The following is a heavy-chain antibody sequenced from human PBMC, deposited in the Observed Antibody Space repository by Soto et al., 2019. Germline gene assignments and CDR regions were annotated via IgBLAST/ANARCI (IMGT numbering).Heavy chain of an antibody. CDR3: ARALTGSGTNFDY. Sequence: GGSLRLSCAASGFTFISYAMHWVRQAPGKGLEWVAVISYDGSNKYYADSVKGRFTISRDNSKNTLYLQMNSLRAEDTAVYYCARALTGSGTNFDYWGQGTLVTVSS. CDR1: GFTFISYA. D-gene: IGHD2-15*01. CDR2: ISYDGSNK. J-gene: IGHJ4*02. V-gene: IGHV3-30*04.